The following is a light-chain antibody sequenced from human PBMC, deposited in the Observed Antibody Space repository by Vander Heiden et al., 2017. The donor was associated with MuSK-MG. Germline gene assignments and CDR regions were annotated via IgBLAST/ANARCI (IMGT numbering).Light chain of an antibody. Sequence: DIQTTQSPSSLSASVGDRVTVACQASQHIGTYLNWYQKKPGQAPKLLIYDVSLLETGVPSRFSGSGSGTAFTLSISGLQPEDVATYYCQQYDNLVTFGGGTKVVIK. CDR2: DVS. V-gene: IGKV1-33*01. J-gene: IGKJ4*01. CDR3: QQYDNLVT. CDR1: QHIGTY.